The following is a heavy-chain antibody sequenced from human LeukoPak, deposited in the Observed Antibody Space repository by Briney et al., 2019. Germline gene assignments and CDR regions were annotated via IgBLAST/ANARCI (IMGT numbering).Heavy chain of an antibody. CDR2: IYYSGST. CDR3: ARTQTFGGVIVN. CDR1: GGSISSYY. Sequence: PSETLSLTCTVSGGSISSYYWSWIRQPPGKGLEWIGYIYYSGSTNYNPSLKSRVTISVDTSKNQFSLKLSSVTAADTAVYYCARTQTFGGVIVNWGQGTLVTVSS. V-gene: IGHV4-59*01. J-gene: IGHJ4*02. D-gene: IGHD3-16*02.